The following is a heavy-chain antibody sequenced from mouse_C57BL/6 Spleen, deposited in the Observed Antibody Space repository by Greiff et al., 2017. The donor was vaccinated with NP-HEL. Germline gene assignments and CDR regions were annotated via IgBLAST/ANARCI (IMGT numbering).Heavy chain of an antibody. CDR1: GYSITSGYY. V-gene: IGHV3-6*01. CDR3: AREGYYSNYGWFAY. D-gene: IGHD2-5*01. CDR2: ISYDGSN. Sequence: EVQRVESGPGLVKPSQSLSLTCSVTGYSITSGYYWNWIRQFPGNKLEWMGYISYDGSNNYNPSLKNRISITRDTSKNQFFLKLNSVTTEDTATYYCAREGYYSNYGWFAYWGQGTLVTVSA. J-gene: IGHJ3*01.